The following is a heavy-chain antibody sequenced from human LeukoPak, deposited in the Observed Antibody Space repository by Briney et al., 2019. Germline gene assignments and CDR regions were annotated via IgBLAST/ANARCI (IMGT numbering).Heavy chain of an antibody. CDR1: GGSISSGGYY. J-gene: IGHJ4*02. D-gene: IGHD3-22*01. CDR2: IYYSGST. CDR3: AGNYYDSSGYYYLDY. V-gene: IGHV4-31*03. Sequence: SQTLSLTCTVSGGSISSGGYYWSWIRQHPGKGLEGIGYIYYSGSTYYNPSLKSRVTISVDTSKNQFSLKLSSVTAADTAVYYCAGNYYDSSGYYYLDYWGQGTLVTVSS.